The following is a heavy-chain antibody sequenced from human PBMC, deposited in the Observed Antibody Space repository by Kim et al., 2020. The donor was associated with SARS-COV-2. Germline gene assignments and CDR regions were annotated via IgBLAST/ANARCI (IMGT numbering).Heavy chain of an antibody. Sequence: SVKVSCKASGGTFSSYAISWVRQAPGQGLEWMGAIIPIFGTANYAQKFQGRVTITADESTSTAYMELSSLRSEDTAVYYCARDTSRYCSGGSCYNGYYGMDVWGQGTTVTVSS. CDR2: IIPIFGTA. D-gene: IGHD2-15*01. CDR3: ARDTSRYCSGGSCYNGYYGMDV. CDR1: GGTFSSYA. V-gene: IGHV1-69*13. J-gene: IGHJ6*02.